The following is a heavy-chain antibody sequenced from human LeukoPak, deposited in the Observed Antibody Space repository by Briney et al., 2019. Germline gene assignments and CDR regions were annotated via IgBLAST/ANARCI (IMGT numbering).Heavy chain of an antibody. D-gene: IGHD3-22*01. CDR3: AKPYDSSGNYWAPFDY. CDR2: VSGNGAGK. Sequence: PGGSLRLSCVASGFTFSSYAMTWVRQAPGKGLEWVSTVSGNGAGKYYADSAKGRFTISRDNSKNTLYLQMNSLRAEDTAVYYCAKPYDSSGNYWAPFDYWGQGTLVTVSS. J-gene: IGHJ4*02. CDR1: GFTFSSYA. V-gene: IGHV3-23*01.